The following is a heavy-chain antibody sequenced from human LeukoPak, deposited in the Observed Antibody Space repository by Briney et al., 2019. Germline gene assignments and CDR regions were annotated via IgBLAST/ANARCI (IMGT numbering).Heavy chain of an antibody. CDR1: GGSISSYY. J-gene: IGHJ3*02. CDR2: IYYSGSP. Sequence: SETLSLTCTVSGGSISSYYWNWIRQPPGKGLEWIGYIYYSGSPNYNPSLKSRVTMSVDTSKNHFSLKLSSVTAADTAVYYCARAGVDDAFDIWGQGTMVTASS. D-gene: IGHD5-24*01. CDR3: ARAGVDDAFDI. V-gene: IGHV4-59*01.